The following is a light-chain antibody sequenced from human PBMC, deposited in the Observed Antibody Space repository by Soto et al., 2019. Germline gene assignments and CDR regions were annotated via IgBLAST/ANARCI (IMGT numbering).Light chain of an antibody. CDR1: SSNIGSNT. CDR2: SHN. J-gene: IGLJ1*01. V-gene: IGLV1-44*01. Sequence: QSVLTQPPSASGTPGQRVTISCSGSSSNIGSNTVNWYQQLPGTAPKLLIYSHNQRPSGVPDRFSGSMSGTSASLAISGLQSEDEADYYCAAWDDSLNGYVFGTGTKLTVL. CDR3: AAWDDSLNGYV.